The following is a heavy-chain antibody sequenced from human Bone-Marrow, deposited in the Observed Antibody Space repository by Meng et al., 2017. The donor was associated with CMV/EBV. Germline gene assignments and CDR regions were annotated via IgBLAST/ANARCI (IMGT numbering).Heavy chain of an antibody. CDR3: ARGRVLGADNDPLYFYGLDV. CDR1: GYTFNAYG. Sequence: ASVKVSCKTSGYTFNAYGITWVRQVPGQGLEWMGWISGYNGDTKYLQRLQGRVTLTTDKFSSTAYMKLMSLTSDDTAMYFCARGRVLGADNDPLYFYGLDVWGQGNTVTVSS. V-gene: IGHV1-18*01. D-gene: IGHD4/OR15-4a*01. J-gene: IGHJ6*02. CDR2: ISGYNGDT.